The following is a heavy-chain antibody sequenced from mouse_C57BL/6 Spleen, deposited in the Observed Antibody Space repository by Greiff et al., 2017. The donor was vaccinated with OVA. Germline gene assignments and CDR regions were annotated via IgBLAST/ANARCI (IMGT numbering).Heavy chain of an antibody. CDR3: ARGVYYGPNYAMDY. J-gene: IGHJ4*01. CDR2: INPSTGGT. Sequence: EVQLQQSGPELVKPGASVKISCKASGYSFTGYYMNWVKQSPEKSLEWIGEINPSTGGTTYNQKFKAKATLTVDKSSSTAYMQLKSLTSEDSAVYYCARGVYYGPNYAMDYWGQGTSVTVSS. V-gene: IGHV1-42*01. D-gene: IGHD2-1*01. CDR1: GYSFTGYY.